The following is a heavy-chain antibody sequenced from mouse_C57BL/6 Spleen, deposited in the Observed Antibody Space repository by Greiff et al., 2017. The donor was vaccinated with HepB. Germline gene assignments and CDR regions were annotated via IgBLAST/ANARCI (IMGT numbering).Heavy chain of an antibody. CDR2: ISSGSSTI. V-gene: IGHV5-17*01. Sequence: EVQLVESGGGLVKPGGSLKLSCAASGFTFSDYGMHWVRQAPEKGLEWVAYISSGSSTIYYADTVKGRFTISRDNAKNTLFLQMTSLRSEDTAMYYCARPSYGSSFYYAMDYWGQGTSVTVSS. D-gene: IGHD1-1*01. J-gene: IGHJ4*01. CDR3: ARPSYGSSFYYAMDY. CDR1: GFTFSDYG.